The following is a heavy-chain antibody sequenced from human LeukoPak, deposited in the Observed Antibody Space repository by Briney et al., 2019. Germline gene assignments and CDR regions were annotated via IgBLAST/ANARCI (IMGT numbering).Heavy chain of an antibody. CDR2: ISYDGSNK. J-gene: IGHJ4*02. CDR3: AKGIRDFSWLPSFDW. V-gene: IGHV3-30*18. Sequence: GGSLRLSCAASGFTFSSYGMHWVRQAPGKGLEWVAVISYDGSNKYYADSVKGRFTISRDNFKSTLFLQMNSLTAEDTAVYYCAKGIRDFSWLPSFDWWGQGIQVTASS. D-gene: IGHD3-9*01. CDR1: GFTFSSYG.